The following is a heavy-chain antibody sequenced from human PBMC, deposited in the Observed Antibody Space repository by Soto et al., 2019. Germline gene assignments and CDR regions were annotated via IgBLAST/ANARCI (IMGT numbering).Heavy chain of an antibody. CDR3: ASHHYGTGWSYDAFDI. V-gene: IGHV5-51*01. J-gene: IGHJ3*02. CDR1: GYSFTSYW. CDR2: IYPGDSDT. Sequence: GESLKISCKGSGYSFTSYWIGWVRQMLGKGLEWMGIIYPGDSDTRYSPSFQGQVTISADKSISTAYLQWSSLKASDTAIYYCASHHYGTGWSYDAFDIWGQGTMVTVSS. D-gene: IGHD6-19*01.